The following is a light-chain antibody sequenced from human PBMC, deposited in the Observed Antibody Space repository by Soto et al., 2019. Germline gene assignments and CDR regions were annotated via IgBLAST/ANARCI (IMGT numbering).Light chain of an antibody. CDR1: QTISSNY. V-gene: IGKV3-20*01. CDR2: GAS. J-gene: IGKJ1*01. Sequence: EIVLTQSPGTLSLSPGERATLSCRASQTISSNYLAWYQQKGGQAPRLIIYGASSRATGIPDRFSGSGSGTDFTLTINRLEPEDSAMYYCQQYGSSPATFGQGTKVEIK. CDR3: QQYGSSPAT.